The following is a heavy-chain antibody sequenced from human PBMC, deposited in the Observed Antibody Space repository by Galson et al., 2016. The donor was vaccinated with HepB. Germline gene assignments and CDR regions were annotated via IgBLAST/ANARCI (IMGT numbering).Heavy chain of an antibody. Sequence: SVKVSCKASGYTFTAYYMHWVRQAPGHGLEWLGRLNPNSGGTNYGAQKFQGRVTMTRDTSISQAYMELSRLRSDDTAVYYWARIGSYHDFDYWGQGTLVTVSS. CDR1: GYTFTAYY. D-gene: IGHD1-26*01. J-gene: IGHJ4*02. CDR2: LNPNSGGT. CDR3: ARIGSYHDFDY. V-gene: IGHV1-2*06.